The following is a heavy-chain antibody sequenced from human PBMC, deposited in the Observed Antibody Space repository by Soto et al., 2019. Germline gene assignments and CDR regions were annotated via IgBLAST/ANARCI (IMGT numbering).Heavy chain of an antibody. CDR3: ARHDHGSYTINGFDV. Sequence: QLQLQESGPGLLKPSNTLSLTCTVSGDSINTSGHLWGRIRQPPGKGLEWIGTISYGGTTFYTPSLKTRITISVDSSKNQFSLSLVSVTAADTAIYYCARHDHGSYTINGFDVWGQGTIVTVSS. J-gene: IGHJ3*01. V-gene: IGHV4-39*01. CDR2: ISYGGTT. D-gene: IGHD1-1*01. CDR1: GDSINTSGHL.